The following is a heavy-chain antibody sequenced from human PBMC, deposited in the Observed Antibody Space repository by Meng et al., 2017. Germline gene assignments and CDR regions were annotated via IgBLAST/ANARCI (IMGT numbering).Heavy chain of an antibody. D-gene: IGHD6-13*01. J-gene: IGHJ4*02. V-gene: IGHV2-5*02. CDR1: AFSLSTSGVG. Sequence: HISLTESGPTLLKPAQDLTTTRTFFAFSLSTSGVGVGWFRQPPRKALEWLALSYWDDDERYSSSLKSRLTITKDTSKNQVVLTMTNMDPVDTATYYCPYCLYSRSCDYWGQGTLVTVSS. CDR2: SYWDDDE. CDR3: PYCLYSRSCDY.